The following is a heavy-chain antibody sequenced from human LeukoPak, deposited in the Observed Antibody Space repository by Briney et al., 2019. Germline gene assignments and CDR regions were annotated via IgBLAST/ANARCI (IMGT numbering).Heavy chain of an antibody. CDR2: VYYTGST. D-gene: IGHD3-22*01. CDR1: VGSISSSSYY. J-gene: IGHJ4*02. V-gene: IGHV4-39*02. CDR3: ASDSSGYYFFDY. Sequence: SETLSLTCTVSVGSISSSSYYWGWIRQPPGKGLEWIGSVYYTGSTYYNPSLKSRVTISVDTSKNQFSLTLTSVTPTDTAVYYCASDSSGYYFFDYWGQGTLVTVSS.